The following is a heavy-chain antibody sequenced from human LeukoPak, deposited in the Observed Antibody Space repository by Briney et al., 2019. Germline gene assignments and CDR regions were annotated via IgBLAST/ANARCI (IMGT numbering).Heavy chain of an antibody. CDR2: ISHTGSTM. D-gene: IGHD3-10*01. J-gene: IGHJ4*02. V-gene: IGHV3-48*04. Sequence: PGGSLRLSCAASGFRFSSYSMNWVRQAPGKGLEWVSYISHTGSTMSYADSVKGRFTISRDNARNSLHLQMNSLRAEDTAVYYCAKDLAVRGGGENYWGQGTLVTVSS. CDR3: AKDLAVRGGGENY. CDR1: GFRFSSYS.